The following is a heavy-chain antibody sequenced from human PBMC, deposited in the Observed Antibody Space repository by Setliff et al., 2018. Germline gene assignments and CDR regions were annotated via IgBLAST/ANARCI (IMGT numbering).Heavy chain of an antibody. J-gene: IGHJ4*02. CDR2: ISPVYGIA. CDR1: GYAFITFG. CDR3: VRGPGPSVVVAIPFDH. D-gene: IGHD3-22*01. Sequence: GASVKVSCKTSGYAFITFGMSWVRQAPGQGLEWMGWISPVYGIANYARKFQGRVTMTADTSTTTAYLEPTSLRYDDTAVYYCVRGPGPSVVVAIPFDHWGQGSLVTVSS. V-gene: IGHV1-18*01.